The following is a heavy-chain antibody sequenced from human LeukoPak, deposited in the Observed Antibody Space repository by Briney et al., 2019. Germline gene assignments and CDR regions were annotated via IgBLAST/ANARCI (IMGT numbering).Heavy chain of an antibody. CDR2: ISAYNGNT. V-gene: IGHV1-18*01. CDR3: AIRRRHDYGDY. D-gene: IGHD3-16*01. CDR1: GGTFSSYG. J-gene: IGHJ4*02. Sequence: ASVKVSCKASGGTFSSYGISWVRQAPRQGLEWMGWISAYNGNTNYAQKLQGRVTMTTDTSTSTAYMELRSLRSDDTAVYYCAIRRRHDYGDYWGQGTLVTVSS.